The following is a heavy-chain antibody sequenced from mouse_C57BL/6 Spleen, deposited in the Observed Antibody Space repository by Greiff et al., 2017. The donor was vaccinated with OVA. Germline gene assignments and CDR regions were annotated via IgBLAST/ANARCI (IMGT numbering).Heavy chain of an antibody. V-gene: IGHV5-12*01. CDR1: GFTFSDYY. J-gene: IGHJ4*01. CDR3: ARDREYAMDY. CDR2: ISNGGGST. Sequence: EVQLVESGGGLVQPGGSLKLSCAASGFTFSDYYMYWVRQTPEKRLEWVAYISNGGGSTYYPDTVKGRFTISRDNAKNTLYLQMSRLKSEDTAMYYCARDREYAMDYWGQGTSVTVSS.